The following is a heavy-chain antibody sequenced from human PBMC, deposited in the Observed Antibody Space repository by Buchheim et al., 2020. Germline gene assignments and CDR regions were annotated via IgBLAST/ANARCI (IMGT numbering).Heavy chain of an antibody. CDR3: AKDRAYYYDTSGADH. D-gene: IGHD3-22*01. CDR1: GFTFTHYA. Sequence: DVQLLESGGGLVQPGGSLRLSCAASGFTFTHYAMTWVRQAPGKGLEWVSAVSGTGDTYYPDSVKGRFTISRDNSKTTLYLQMNSLRAEDTAIYYCAKDRAYYYDTSGADHWGQGTL. J-gene: IGHJ4*02. V-gene: IGHV3-23*01. CDR2: VSGTGDT.